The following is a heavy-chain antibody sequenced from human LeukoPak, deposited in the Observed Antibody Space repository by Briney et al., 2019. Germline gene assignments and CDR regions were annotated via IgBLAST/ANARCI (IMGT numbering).Heavy chain of an antibody. CDR1: GGSISSGGYS. D-gene: IGHD3-10*01. Sequence: PSETLSLTCAVSGGSISSGGYSWSWIRQPPGKGLEWIGYIYHSGSTYYNPSLKSRVTISVDRSKNQFSLKLSSVTAADTAVYYCARGGGRGSVAKFDYWGQGTLVTVSS. CDR3: ARGGGRGSVAKFDY. J-gene: IGHJ4*02. CDR2: IYHSGST. V-gene: IGHV4-30-2*01.